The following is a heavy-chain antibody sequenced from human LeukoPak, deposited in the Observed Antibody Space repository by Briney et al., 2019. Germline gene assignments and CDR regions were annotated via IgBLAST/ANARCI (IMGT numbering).Heavy chain of an antibody. V-gene: IGHV4-39*07. CDR3: ARDGSEPLLSWFDP. CDR1: GDSIRDSNYC. J-gene: IGHJ5*02. D-gene: IGHD1-1*01. Sequence: PSETLSLTCVVSGDSIRDSNYCWGWIRQPPGKGLEWIGSIYYTGTTYYNPSLKSRVTISVDTSKNQFSLKLTSVTAADTAVYYCARDGSEPLLSWFDPWGQGTLVTVSS. CDR2: IYYTGTT.